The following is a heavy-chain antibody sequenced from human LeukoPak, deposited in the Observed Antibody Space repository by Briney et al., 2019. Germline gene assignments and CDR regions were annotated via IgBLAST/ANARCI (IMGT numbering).Heavy chain of an antibody. CDR1: GYSFTSYW. D-gene: IGHD2-2*01. J-gene: IGHJ4*02. CDR3: ARRAYCSSTSCYAAKYYFDY. CDR2: IYPGDSDT. Sequence: GESLKISCKGSGYSFTSYWIGWVRQMPGKGLEWMGIIYPGDSDTRYSPSFQGQVTISADKSVSTAYLQWSSLKASDTAMYYCARRAYCSSTSCYAAKYYFDYWGQGTLVTVSS. V-gene: IGHV5-51*01.